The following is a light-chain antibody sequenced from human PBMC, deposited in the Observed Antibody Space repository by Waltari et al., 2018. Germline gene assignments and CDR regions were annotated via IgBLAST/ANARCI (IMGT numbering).Light chain of an antibody. J-gene: IGKJ1*01. Sequence: EVVLTQSPGTLSLSPGETATLSCRASQSIGRYLVWYQQKSGQAPRLLIYGASTRATGIPDRFSGSGSGTDFSLTISRLEAEDFAVYYCQNHERLPATFGQGTKVEI. CDR3: QNHERLPAT. V-gene: IGKV3-20*01. CDR2: GAS. CDR1: QSIGRY.